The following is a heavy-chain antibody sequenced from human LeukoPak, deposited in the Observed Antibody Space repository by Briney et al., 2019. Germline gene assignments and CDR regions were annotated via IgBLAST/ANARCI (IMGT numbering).Heavy chain of an antibody. CDR3: ARRPGYGSGSQSLYWFDP. CDR2: IYPGDSDT. J-gene: IGHJ5*02. V-gene: IGHV5-51*01. CDR1: GYSFTSYW. Sequence: GESLKISCKGSGYSFTSYWIGWVRQMPGKGLEWMGIIYPGDSDTRYSPSFQGQVTISADKSISTAYLQWSSLKASDTAMYYCARRPGYGSGSQSLYWFDPWGQGTLVTVSS. D-gene: IGHD3-10*01.